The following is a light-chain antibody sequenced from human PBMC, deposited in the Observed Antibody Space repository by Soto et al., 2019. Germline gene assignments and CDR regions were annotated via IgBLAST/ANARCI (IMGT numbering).Light chain of an antibody. V-gene: IGLV1-47*02. CDR3: AAWDDSLSGWV. CDR1: NSNIGSNS. Sequence: QSVLTQPPSASGPPGQRVTISCSGRNSNIGSNSVSWYQHLPGTAPKLLIYSNNQRPSGVPDRISGSKSGTSATLAISGLRFEDEADYYCAAWDDSLSGWVFGGGTKLTVL. CDR2: SNN. J-gene: IGLJ3*02.